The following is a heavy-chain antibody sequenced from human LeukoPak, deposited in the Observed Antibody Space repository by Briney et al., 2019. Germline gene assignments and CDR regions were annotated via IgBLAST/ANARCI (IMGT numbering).Heavy chain of an antibody. CDR3: ARGIRGAADY. J-gene: IGHJ4*02. V-gene: IGHV4-61*01. CDR2: IHNSGST. D-gene: IGHD3-16*01. Sequence: SSETLSLTCTVSGGSISSGSYYWSWIRQPPGKGLEWIGYIHNSGSTMYNPSLKSRLAMSLDTSKNQFSLNLNSVTAADTAVYYCARGIRGAADYWGQGTLVTVSS. CDR1: GGSISSGSYY.